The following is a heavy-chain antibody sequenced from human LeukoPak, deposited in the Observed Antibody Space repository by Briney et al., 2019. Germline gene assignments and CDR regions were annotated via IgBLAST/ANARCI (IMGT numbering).Heavy chain of an antibody. J-gene: IGHJ4*02. CDR2: IKQDGSEK. CDR3: ARSRHASPSAAFTYADF. Sequence: GGSLRLSCAASGFTFSTYWMTWVRQAPGKGLEWVANIKQDGSEKYYVDSVKGRFTVSRDNAKKSLHLQLNSLRAEDTAVYHCARSRHASPSAAFTYADFWGQGTLVTVSS. D-gene: IGHD2/OR15-2a*01. CDR1: GFTFSTYW. V-gene: IGHV3-7*01.